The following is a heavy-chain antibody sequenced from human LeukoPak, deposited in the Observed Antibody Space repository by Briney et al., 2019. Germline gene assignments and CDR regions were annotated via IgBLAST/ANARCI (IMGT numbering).Heavy chain of an antibody. CDR2: ISSSSSTI. CDR3: ARDGVQQQLVKGDY. D-gene: IGHD6-13*01. V-gene: IGHV3-48*01. Sequence: GGSLRLSCAASGFTFSSYSMNWVRQAPGKGLEWVSYISSSSSTIYYADSVKGRFTISRDNAKNSLYLQMNSLRAEDTAVYYCARDGVQQQLVKGDYWGQGTLVTVSS. J-gene: IGHJ4*02. CDR1: GFTFSSYS.